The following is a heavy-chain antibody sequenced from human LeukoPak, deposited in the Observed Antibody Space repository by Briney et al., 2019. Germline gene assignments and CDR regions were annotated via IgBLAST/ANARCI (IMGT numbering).Heavy chain of an antibody. V-gene: IGHV3-48*02. CDR2: IRSDSSTK. CDR1: GFSISNYG. J-gene: IGHJ3*01. Sequence: GGSLRLSCAGSGFSISNYGMNWVRQAPGKGLEWLSYIRSDSSTKYYADSVEGRFTIPRDNAQNSLYLQMNSLRDEDSGVYFCAKNCRRWHGDFDVWGQGTMVTVSS. D-gene: IGHD3-10*01. CDR3: AKNCRRWHGDFDV.